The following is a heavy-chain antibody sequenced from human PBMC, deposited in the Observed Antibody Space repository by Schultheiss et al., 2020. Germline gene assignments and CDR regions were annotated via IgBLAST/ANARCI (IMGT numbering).Heavy chain of an antibody. CDR3: ARDRGWKNFDY. V-gene: IGHV3-23*01. Sequence: GGSLRLSCAASGFTFSSSAMSWIRQAPGKGLEWVSAISGSGGSTYYADSVKGRFTISRDNSKNTLYLQMNSLRAEDTAVYYCARDRGWKNFDYWGQGTLVNVFS. CDR2: ISGSGGST. J-gene: IGHJ4*02. D-gene: IGHD1-1*01. CDR1: GFTFSSSA.